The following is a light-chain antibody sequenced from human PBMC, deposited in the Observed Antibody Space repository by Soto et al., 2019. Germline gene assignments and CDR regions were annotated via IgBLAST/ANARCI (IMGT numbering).Light chain of an antibody. V-gene: IGKV3D-15*01. CDR3: QQYNNWPRT. CDR1: QSVSSD. J-gene: IGKJ4*02. Sequence: EIVITQSPAHPSLFPGEKATLLFRASQSVSSDLAWYQQKPGQAPRLVIYGIFTRATGIPARISGSGSGTEFTLPISSLQSEDFAVYYCQQYNNWPRTFGGGTKVDI. CDR2: GIF.